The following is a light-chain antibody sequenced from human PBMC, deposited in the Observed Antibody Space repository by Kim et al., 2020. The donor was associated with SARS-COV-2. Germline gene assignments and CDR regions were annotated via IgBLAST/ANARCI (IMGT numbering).Light chain of an antibody. CDR3: HQRSDWPIT. V-gene: IGKV3-11*01. Sequence: EIVLTQSPATLSLSPGERATLSCRASQSVSSNLAWYQQKPGQAPRLLIYDASTRATGIPARFSGSGSGTDFTLTITSLEYEDFAVYYCHQRSDWPITFGQGTRLEIK. CDR2: DAS. CDR1: QSVSSN. J-gene: IGKJ5*01.